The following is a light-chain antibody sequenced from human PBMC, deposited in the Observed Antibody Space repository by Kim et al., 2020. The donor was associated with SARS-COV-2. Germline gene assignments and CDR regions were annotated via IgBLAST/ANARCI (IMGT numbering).Light chain of an antibody. CDR2: GAS. V-gene: IGKV1-27*01. Sequence: ASYGDRVAITCRASQGIGNSLAWYRQKPGKVPMLLIYGASTLRSAVPSRFRVGGSGTDFTLTISSLQPEDTATYYCQKYNSTPGTFGQGTKVDIK. CDR3: QKYNSTPGT. CDR1: QGIGNS. J-gene: IGKJ1*01.